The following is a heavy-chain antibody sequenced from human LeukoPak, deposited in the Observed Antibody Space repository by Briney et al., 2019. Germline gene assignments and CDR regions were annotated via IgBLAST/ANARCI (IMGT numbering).Heavy chain of an antibody. V-gene: IGHV4-34*01. CDR3: ARGRSVAAPFDP. CDR1: GGSFSGYY. J-gene: IGHJ5*02. CDR2: INHSGST. Sequence: SETLSLTCAVYGGSFSGYYWSWIRQPPGKGLEWIGEINHSGSTNYNPSLKSRVTISVDTSKNQFSLKLSSVTAADTAVYYCARGRSVAAPFDPWGQGTLVTVSS. D-gene: IGHD6-6*01.